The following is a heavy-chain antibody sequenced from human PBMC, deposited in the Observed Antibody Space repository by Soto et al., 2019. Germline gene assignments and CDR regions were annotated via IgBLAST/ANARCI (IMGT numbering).Heavy chain of an antibody. D-gene: IGHD6-19*01. Sequence: EVQLVESGGGLVKPGGSLRLSCAASGFTFSSYSMNWVRQAPGKGLEWVSSISSSSSYIYYADSVKGRFTISRDNAKHSLDLQLNSLRAEDTSVYYCAREGIAVAGTSGVDVWGPGTTVPVSS. CDR1: GFTFSSYS. J-gene: IGHJ6*02. CDR3: AREGIAVAGTSGVDV. CDR2: ISSSSSYI. V-gene: IGHV3-21*01.